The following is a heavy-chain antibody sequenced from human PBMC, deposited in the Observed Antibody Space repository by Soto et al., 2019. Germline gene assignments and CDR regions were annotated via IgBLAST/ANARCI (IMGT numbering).Heavy chain of an antibody. CDR3: SRTLTPHVLDAFDI. J-gene: IGHJ3*02. Sequence: SETLSLTCTVSGGSISSSSYYWGWIRQPPGKGLEWIGSIYYSGSTYYNPSLKSRVTISVDTSKNQFSLKLSSVTVADTAVYYCSRTLTPHVLDAFDIWGQGTMVTVSS. V-gene: IGHV4-39*01. D-gene: IGHD2-8*01. CDR1: GGSISSSSYY. CDR2: IYYSGST.